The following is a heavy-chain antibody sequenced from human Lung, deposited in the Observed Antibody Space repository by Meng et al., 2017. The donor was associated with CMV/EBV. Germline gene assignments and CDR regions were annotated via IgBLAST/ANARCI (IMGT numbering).Heavy chain of an antibody. CDR3: ARDGEYSSLREAVDY. J-gene: IGHJ4*02. Sequence: AALTFSSKAMNWVRQAPGKGLEWVAVISNDGSNKYYADSMEGRFTISRDNSKNTLYLQMNSLRAEDTAVYYCARDGEYSSLREAVDYWGQGTLVTVSS. CDR1: ALTFSSKA. CDR2: ISNDGSNK. D-gene: IGHD6-6*01. V-gene: IGHV3-30*04.